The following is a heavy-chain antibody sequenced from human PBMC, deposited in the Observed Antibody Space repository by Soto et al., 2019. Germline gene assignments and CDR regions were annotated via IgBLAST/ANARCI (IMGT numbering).Heavy chain of an antibody. V-gene: IGHV3-23*01. CDR3: AKRDKGSCSSTSCLWIDY. J-gene: IGHJ4*02. CDR1: GFTFSSYA. CDR2: ISGSGGST. Sequence: EVQLLESGGGLVQPGGSLRLSCAASGFTFSSYAMSWVRQAPGKGLEWVSAISGSGGSTYYADSVKGRFTISRDNSKNTLYLQMNSLRAEATAVYYCAKRDKGSCSSTSCLWIDYWGQGTLVTVSS. D-gene: IGHD2-2*01.